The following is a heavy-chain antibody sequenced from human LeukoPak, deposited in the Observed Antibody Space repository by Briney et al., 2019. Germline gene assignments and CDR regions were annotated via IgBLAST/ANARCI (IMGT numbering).Heavy chain of an antibody. Sequence: SETLSLTCAVYGGSFSGYYWAWIRQPPGKGLEWIGEIHYSGSATYNPSLKSRVTISVDTSKNQFSLKMNSVTAADTAVYYCARGQWFRAFWSRGTPVTVSS. J-gene: IGHJ4*02. D-gene: IGHD3-10*01. CDR3: ARGQWFRAF. CDR2: IHYSGSA. V-gene: IGHV4-34*01. CDR1: GGSFSGYY.